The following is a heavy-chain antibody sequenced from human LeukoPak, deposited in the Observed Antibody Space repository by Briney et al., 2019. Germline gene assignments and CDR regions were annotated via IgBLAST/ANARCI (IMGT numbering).Heavy chain of an antibody. CDR1: GFTFSSYA. Sequence: GGSLRLSCAASGFTFSSYAMSWVRQAPGKGLEWVSAISGSAIGTYYADSVKGRFTISRDNSKNTLYLQMNSLRAEDTAVYFCATISRIVVVPAAAFDYWGQGTLVTVSS. D-gene: IGHD2-2*01. V-gene: IGHV3-23*01. J-gene: IGHJ4*02. CDR3: ATISRIVVVPAAAFDY. CDR2: ISGSAIGT.